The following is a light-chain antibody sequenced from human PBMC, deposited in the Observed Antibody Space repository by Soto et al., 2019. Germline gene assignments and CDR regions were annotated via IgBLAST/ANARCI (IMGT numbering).Light chain of an antibody. CDR1: QSISTW. J-gene: IGKJ1*01. Sequence: DIQMTQSPSTVSAAVGDRVTITCRASQSISTWLAWYQQKPGKAPKLLIYAASTLESRVPSRFSGSGSGTEFALTISSLQADDFATYYCQQYDGYFPAVGQGTKVDSK. CDR3: QQYDGYFPA. V-gene: IGKV1-5*01. CDR2: AAS.